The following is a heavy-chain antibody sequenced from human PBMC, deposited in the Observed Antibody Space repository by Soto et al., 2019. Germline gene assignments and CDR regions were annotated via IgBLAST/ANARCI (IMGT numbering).Heavy chain of an antibody. CDR1: GYTFTSYY. CDR3: ARSRNNIVVVVAADPYYFDY. V-gene: IGHV1-46*03. CDR2: INPSGGST. D-gene: IGHD2-15*01. J-gene: IGHJ4*02. Sequence: ASVKVSCKASGYTFTSYYMHWVRQAPGQGLEWMGIINPSGGSTSYAQKFQGRVTMTRDTSTSTVYMELSSLRSEDTAVYYCARSRNNIVVVVAADPYYFDYWGQGTLVTVSS.